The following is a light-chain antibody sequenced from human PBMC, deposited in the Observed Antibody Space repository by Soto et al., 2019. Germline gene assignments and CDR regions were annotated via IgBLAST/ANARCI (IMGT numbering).Light chain of an antibody. CDR1: SSNIGNNY. V-gene: IGLV1-51*01. Sequence: QSVLTQPPSVSAAPGQKVTISCSGSSSNIGNNYVSWYQQLPGTAPKLLIYDNNKRPSGIPDRFSGSKSGTSATLGITGLQTGDEADYYCGTWDSSLSAGVFGGGTKVTXL. CDR2: DNN. CDR3: GTWDSSLSAGV. J-gene: IGLJ2*01.